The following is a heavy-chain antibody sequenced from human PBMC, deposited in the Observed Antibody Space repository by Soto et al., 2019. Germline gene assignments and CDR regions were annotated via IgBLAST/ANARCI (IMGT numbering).Heavy chain of an antibody. CDR2: ISYDGSNK. D-gene: IGHD6-13*01. CDR3: AKDRLAAAGTGTYYYGMDV. V-gene: IGHV3-30*18. Sequence: GGSLRLSCAASGFTFSSYGMHWVRQAPGKGLEWVAVISYDGSNKYYADSVKGRFTISRVNSKNTLYLQMNSLRAEDTAVYYCAKDRLAAAGTGTYYYGMDVWGQGTTVTVSS. CDR1: GFTFSSYG. J-gene: IGHJ6*02.